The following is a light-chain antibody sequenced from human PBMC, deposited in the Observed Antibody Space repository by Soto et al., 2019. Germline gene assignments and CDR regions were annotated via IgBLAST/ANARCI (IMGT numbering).Light chain of an antibody. J-gene: IGKJ5*01. CDR1: QSISSW. V-gene: IGKV1-5*03. CDR2: KAS. CDR3: QQYNSSPIT. Sequence: TRCASPLSASVGARVTITCRASQSISSWLDWYQQKPGKAPKLLIYKASSLESGVPSRFSGSGSGTEFTLTISSLQPDDFATYYCQQYNSSPITFGQGTRLEIK.